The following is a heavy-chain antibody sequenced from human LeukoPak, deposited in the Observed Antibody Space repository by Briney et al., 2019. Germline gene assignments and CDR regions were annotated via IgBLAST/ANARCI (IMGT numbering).Heavy chain of an antibody. D-gene: IGHD2-8*02. Sequence: GGSLRLSCAASGFTFSSYEMNWVRQAPGKGLEWVSYISSSGSTIYYADSVKGRFTISRDNARNSLYLQMNSLRVEDTAVYYCARLFGGVTTYDYWGQGALVTVSS. CDR1: GFTFSSYE. CDR2: ISSSGSTI. J-gene: IGHJ4*02. CDR3: ARLFGGVTTYDY. V-gene: IGHV3-48*03.